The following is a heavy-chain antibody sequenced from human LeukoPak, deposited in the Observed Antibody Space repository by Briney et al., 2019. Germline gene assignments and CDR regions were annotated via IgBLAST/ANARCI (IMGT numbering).Heavy chain of an antibody. V-gene: IGHV4-34*01. CDR2: INHSGST. CDR3: AGYSGYDLGYYHYYMDV. Sequence: PSETLSLTCAVYGGSFSGNYWSWIRQPPGKGLEWIGEINHSGSTNYNPSLKSRVTISVDTSKNQFSLKLSSVTAADTAVYYCAGYSGYDLGYYHYYMDVWGKGTTVTVSS. CDR1: GGSFSGNY. D-gene: IGHD5-12*01. J-gene: IGHJ6*03.